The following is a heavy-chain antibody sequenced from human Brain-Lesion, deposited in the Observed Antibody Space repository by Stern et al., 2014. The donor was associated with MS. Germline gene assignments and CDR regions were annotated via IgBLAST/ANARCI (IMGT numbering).Heavy chain of an antibody. D-gene: IGHD3-22*01. CDR1: GFTFRNYG. CDR3: AKGRFPYYYDTSGYYAPLDY. CDR2: ISYDGSNK. V-gene: IGHV3-30*18. J-gene: IGHJ4*02. Sequence: MQLVESGGGVVQPGRSLRLSCAASGFTFRNYGMHWVRQAPGKGLEWGAVISYDGSNKYYADSVKGRFTISRDNSKNTLYLQMHSLRTEDTAVYYCAKGRFPYYYDTSGYYAPLDYWGQGTLVTVSS.